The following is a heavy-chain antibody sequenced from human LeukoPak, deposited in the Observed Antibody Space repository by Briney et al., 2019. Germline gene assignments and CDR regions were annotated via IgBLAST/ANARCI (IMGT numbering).Heavy chain of an antibody. D-gene: IGHD3-9*01. CDR3: AREVGFDWLFPGDY. Sequence: VASVKVSCKASGYTFTSYGISWVRQAPGQGLEWMGWISAYNGNTNYAQKLQGRVTMTTDTSTSTAYMELRSLRSDDTAVYYCAREVGFDWLFPGDYWGQGTLVTVSS. CDR2: ISAYNGNT. CDR1: GYTFTSYG. V-gene: IGHV1-18*01. J-gene: IGHJ4*02.